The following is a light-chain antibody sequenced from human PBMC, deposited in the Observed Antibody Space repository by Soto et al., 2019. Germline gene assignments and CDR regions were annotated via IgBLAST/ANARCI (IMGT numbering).Light chain of an antibody. CDR3: QKYNSAPLT. Sequence: IQMTHSPSSLSASVGYRVTITFQASQNINNYLNWYQQKPGRAPKLLIYDASNLEAGVPSRFRGSGSGTDFTLTISSLQPEDVAAYYCQKYNSAPLTFGGGTKVDIK. CDR2: DAS. J-gene: IGKJ4*01. CDR1: QNINNY. V-gene: IGKV1-33*01.